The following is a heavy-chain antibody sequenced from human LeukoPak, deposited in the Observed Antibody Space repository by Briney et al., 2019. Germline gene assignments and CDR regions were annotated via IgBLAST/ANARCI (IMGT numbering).Heavy chain of an antibody. J-gene: IGHJ4*02. Sequence: GGSLRLSCAASGFTFSSYEMNWVRQAPGKGLEWVSYISSSGSTIYYADSVKGRFTISRDNAKNSLYLQMNSLRAEDTAVYYCARVRGQWLVRGGFDYWGRGTLVTVSS. CDR1: GFTFSSYE. V-gene: IGHV3-48*03. CDR2: ISSSGSTI. CDR3: ARVRGQWLVRGGFDY. D-gene: IGHD6-19*01.